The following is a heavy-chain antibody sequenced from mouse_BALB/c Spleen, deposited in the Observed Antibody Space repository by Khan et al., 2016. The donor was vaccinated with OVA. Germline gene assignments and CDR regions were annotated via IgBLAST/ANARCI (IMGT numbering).Heavy chain of an antibody. V-gene: IGHV3-8*02. CDR3: ARSTYRYAFVY. J-gene: IGHJ3*01. D-gene: IGHD2-14*01. CDR2: IIYTGYT. Sequence: EVKLEESGPSLVKPSQTLPLTCSVTDDSITTGYWNWIRKFPGNKLEYMGYIIYTGYTYYNPSLKSRISITRHTSNNQYYLQLNSVTDEDTATYYCARSTYRYAFVYWGQGTLVTVSA. CDR1: DDSITTGY.